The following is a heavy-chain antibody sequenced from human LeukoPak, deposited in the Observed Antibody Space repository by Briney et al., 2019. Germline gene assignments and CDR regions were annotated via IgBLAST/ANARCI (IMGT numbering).Heavy chain of an antibody. CDR1: GYTCTRYY. CDR3: ASVSVLRFLEWLPTA. D-gene: IGHD3-3*01. CDR2: INPSGGST. Sequence: GASVMVPCKASGYTCTRYYMHEVRQATGRGLEWMGIINPSGGSTSYAHKFQGRVTMTRDTSTSTVYMELSSLRSEDTAVYYCASVSVLRFLEWLPTAWGQGTLVTVSS. V-gene: IGHV1-46*01. J-gene: IGHJ5*02.